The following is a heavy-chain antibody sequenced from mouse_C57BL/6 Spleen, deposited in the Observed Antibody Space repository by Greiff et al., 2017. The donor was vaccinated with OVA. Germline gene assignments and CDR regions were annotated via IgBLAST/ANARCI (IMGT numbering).Heavy chain of an antibody. J-gene: IGHJ4*01. CDR1: GYTFTSYT. Sequence: QVQLQQSGAELARPGASVKMSCNASGYTFTSYTMHWVKQRPGQGLEWIGYINPSSGYTKYNQKFKDKATLTADKSSSTAYMQLSSLTSEDSAVYYCARSGSSYAMDYWGQGTSVTVSS. CDR2: INPSSGYT. V-gene: IGHV1-4*01. CDR3: ARSGSSYAMDY. D-gene: IGHD1-1*01.